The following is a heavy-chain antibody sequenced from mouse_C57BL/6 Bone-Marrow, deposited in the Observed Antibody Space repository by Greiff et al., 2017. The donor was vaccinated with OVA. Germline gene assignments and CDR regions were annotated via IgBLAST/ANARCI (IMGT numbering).Heavy chain of an antibody. Sequence: EVKLMESGGGLVQPGGSLKLSCAASGFTFSDYYMYWVRQTPEKRLEWVAYISNGGGSTYYPDTVKGRFTISRDNAKNTLYLQMSRLKSEDTAMYYCERPDGYDRAWFAYWGQGTLVTVSA. CDR3: ERPDGYDRAWFAY. D-gene: IGHD2-2*01. J-gene: IGHJ3*01. V-gene: IGHV5-12*01. CDR1: GFTFSDYY. CDR2: ISNGGGST.